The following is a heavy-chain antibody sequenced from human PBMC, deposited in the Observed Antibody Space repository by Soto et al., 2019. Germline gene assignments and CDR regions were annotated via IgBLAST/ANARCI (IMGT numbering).Heavy chain of an antibody. J-gene: IGHJ6*02. CDR3: VKDQGLRYFDYLEDYYGMDV. D-gene: IGHD3-9*01. CDR1: GFTFSSYA. Sequence: GGSLRLSCSASGFTFSSYAMHWVRQAPGKGLEYVSAISSNGGSTYYADSVKGRFTISRDNSKNTLYLQMSSLRAEDTAVYYCVKDQGLRYFDYLEDYYGMDVWGQGTKVTVSS. CDR2: ISSNGGST. V-gene: IGHV3-64D*06.